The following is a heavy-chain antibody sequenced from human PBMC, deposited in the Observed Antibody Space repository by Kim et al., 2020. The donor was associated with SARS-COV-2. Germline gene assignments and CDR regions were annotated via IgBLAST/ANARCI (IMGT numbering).Heavy chain of an antibody. J-gene: IGHJ6*02. Sequence: ASVKVSCKASGYTFTSYGISWVRQAPGQGLEWMGWISAYNGNTNYAQKLQGRVTMTTDTSTSTAYMELRSLRSDDTAVYYCAGEPQYGSGSDFRRLWPEKNYSSGMDVWGQGTTGTVSS. CDR1: GYTFTSYG. CDR2: ISAYNGNT. CDR3: AGEPQYGSGSDFRRLWPEKNYSSGMDV. V-gene: IGHV1-18*01. D-gene: IGHD3-10*01.